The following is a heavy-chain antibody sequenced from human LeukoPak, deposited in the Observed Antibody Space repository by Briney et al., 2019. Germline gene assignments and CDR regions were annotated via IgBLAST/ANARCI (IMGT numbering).Heavy chain of an antibody. CDR2: ISGRGGST. Sequence: GGSLRLSCAGSGFPFSIYGMNWVRQAPGKGLEWVSAISGRGGSTYYADSVKGRFTISRDNSKNTLYLQMNSLRAEDTAVYYCAKEGVGVSYYWGQGTLVTVSS. D-gene: IGHD1-26*01. CDR1: GFPFSIYG. V-gene: IGHV3-23*01. CDR3: AKEGVGVSYY. J-gene: IGHJ4*02.